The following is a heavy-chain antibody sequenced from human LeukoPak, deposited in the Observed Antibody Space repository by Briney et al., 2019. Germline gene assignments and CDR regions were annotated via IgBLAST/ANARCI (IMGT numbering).Heavy chain of an antibody. J-gene: IGHJ3*02. CDR3: AKDRSSSRWNDAFDI. V-gene: IGHV3-23*01. CDR1: GFTFSSYA. D-gene: IGHD6-13*01. CDR2: ISGSGGST. Sequence: GGSLRLSCAASGFTFSSYAMSWVRQAPGKGLEWVSTISGSGGSTYYADSVKGRFTISRDNSKNTLYLQMNSLRAEDTAVYYCAKDRSSSRWNDAFDIWGQGTVVTVSS.